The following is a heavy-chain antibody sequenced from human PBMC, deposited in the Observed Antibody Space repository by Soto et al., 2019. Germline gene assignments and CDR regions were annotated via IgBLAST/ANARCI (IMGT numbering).Heavy chain of an antibody. D-gene: IGHD6-25*01. CDR2: IIPVFGTA. J-gene: IGHJ6*02. V-gene: IGHV1-69*06. CDR1: GGTFSSSA. Sequence: QVQLVQSGAGVKTPRSSVKVSCKVSGGTFSSSAISWVRQAPGPGLEWMGAIIPVFGTAHYAQKFQGRVTITADKPTSTAYMKLSRLRSEDTAVYYCARERPERGKDVWGQGTTVTVSS. CDR3: ARERPERGKDV.